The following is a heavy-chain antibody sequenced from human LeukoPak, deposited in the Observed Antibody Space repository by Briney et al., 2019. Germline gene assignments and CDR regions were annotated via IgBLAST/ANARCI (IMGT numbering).Heavy chain of an antibody. CDR3: ARAPHFFDSSGSRYYFDY. CDR1: GYSISSGYF. Sequence: SETLSLTCTVSGYSISSGYFWGWIRQPPGKGLEWIGSIYHSGTTYYNPSLKSRVTISVDTSKNQFSLNLSSVTAADTAMYYCARAPHFFDSSGSRYYFDYWGQGALVTVSS. J-gene: IGHJ4*02. D-gene: IGHD3-22*01. V-gene: IGHV4-38-2*02. CDR2: IYHSGTT.